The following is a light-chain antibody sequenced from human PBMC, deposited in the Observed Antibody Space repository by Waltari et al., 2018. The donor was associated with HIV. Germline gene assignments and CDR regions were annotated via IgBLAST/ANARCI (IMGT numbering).Light chain of an antibody. CDR3: LQYDDWPREFT. Sequence: ETVMTQSPATLSVSPGERATLSCRASQSVSNNVAWYQQKPGQAPRLLIYGAYSRATGIAARFSGSGSGTEFTLTISSLQSEDFAVYYCLQYDDWPREFTFGPGTKVDVK. CDR2: GAY. CDR1: QSVSNN. J-gene: IGKJ3*01. V-gene: IGKV3-15*01.